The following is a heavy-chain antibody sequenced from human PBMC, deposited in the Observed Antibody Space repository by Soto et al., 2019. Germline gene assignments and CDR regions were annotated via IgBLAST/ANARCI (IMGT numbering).Heavy chain of an antibody. CDR2: ISSSSSYI. CDR3: AYYSTGDYSSYYGMDV. Sequence: GGSLRLSCAASGFTFSSYSMNWVRQAPGKGLEGVSSISSSSSYIYYADSVKGRVTIFRDNAKNSLYLQMNSLTAEDTAVYYCAYYSTGDYSSYYGMDVWGQGTPVTVSS. CDR1: GFTFSSYS. J-gene: IGHJ6*02. D-gene: IGHD2-2*01. V-gene: IGHV3-21*01.